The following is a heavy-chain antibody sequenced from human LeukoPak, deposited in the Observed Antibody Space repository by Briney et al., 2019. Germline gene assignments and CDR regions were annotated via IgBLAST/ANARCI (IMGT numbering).Heavy chain of an antibody. CDR3: ARDLGGYGSGSYYRYNWFDP. J-gene: IGHJ5*02. Sequence: PSETLSLTCTVSGGSISSYYRSWIRQPPGKGLEWIGYIYYSGSTNYNPSLKSRVTISVDTSKNQFSLKLSSVTAADTAVYYCARDLGGYGSGSYYRYNWFDPWGQGTLVTVSS. V-gene: IGHV4-59*01. CDR2: IYYSGST. D-gene: IGHD3-10*01. CDR1: GGSISSYY.